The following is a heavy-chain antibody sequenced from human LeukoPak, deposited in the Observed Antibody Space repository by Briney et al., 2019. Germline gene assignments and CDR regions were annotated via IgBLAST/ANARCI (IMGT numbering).Heavy chain of an antibody. V-gene: IGHV4-4*07. J-gene: IGHJ5*02. D-gene: IGHD3-10*01. CDR2: IYTSGST. Sequence: PPQSPCPHRPISRASISGYEWSWIGEPSGKRLEWIGRIYTSGSTNYNPSLKSRVTMSVDTSKNQFSLKLSSVTAADTAVYYCARDFLYYYGSGSYTNWFDPWGQGTLVTVSS. CDR3: ARDFLYYYGSGSYTNWFDP. CDR1: RASISGYE.